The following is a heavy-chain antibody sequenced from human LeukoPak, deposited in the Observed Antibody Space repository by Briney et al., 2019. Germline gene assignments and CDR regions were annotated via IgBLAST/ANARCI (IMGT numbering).Heavy chain of an antibody. Sequence: GGSLRLSCAASGSTFSNAWMNWVRQAPGKGLEWVGRIKSKTDGGTTDYAAPVKGRFTISRDDSKNTLYLQMNSLKTEDTAVYYCSTTYYYDSSEGYWGQGTLVTVSS. J-gene: IGHJ4*02. V-gene: IGHV3-15*07. D-gene: IGHD3-22*01. CDR3: STTYYYDSSEGY. CDR1: GSTFSNAW. CDR2: IKSKTDGGTT.